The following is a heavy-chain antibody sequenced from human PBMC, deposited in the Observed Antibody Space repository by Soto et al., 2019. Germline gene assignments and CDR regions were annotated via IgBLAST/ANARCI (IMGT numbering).Heavy chain of an antibody. Sequence: EVQLLESGGGLVQPGGSLRLSCAASGFTFYSYAMSWVRQAPGKGLEWVSTIGSVGGDTYYADSVKGRFTISRDDSKNMLLLQMRSLRAEDTAVYYCVKDRMAYNSVWDPFDIWGQGTMVTVSS. D-gene: IGHD1-20*01. CDR1: GFTFYSYA. CDR2: IGSVGGDT. V-gene: IGHV3-23*01. J-gene: IGHJ3*02. CDR3: VKDRMAYNSVWDPFDI.